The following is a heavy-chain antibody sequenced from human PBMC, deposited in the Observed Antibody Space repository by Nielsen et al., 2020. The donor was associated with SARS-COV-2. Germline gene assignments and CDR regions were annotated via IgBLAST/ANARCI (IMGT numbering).Heavy chain of an antibody. Sequence: ASVKVSCKASGYTFTSYGISWVRQAPGQGLEWMGWISAYNGNTNYAQKFQGRVTMTEDTSIDTAYLELSSLTSDDTAVYYCATDSAFGVVIYALAHWGQGTLVTVSS. V-gene: IGHV1-18*01. CDR3: ATDSAFGVVIYALAH. CDR2: ISAYNGNT. J-gene: IGHJ4*02. D-gene: IGHD3-3*01. CDR1: GYTFTSYG.